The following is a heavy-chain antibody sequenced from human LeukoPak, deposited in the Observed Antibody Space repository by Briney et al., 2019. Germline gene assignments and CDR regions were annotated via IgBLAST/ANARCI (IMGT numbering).Heavy chain of an antibody. CDR1: GGTFSSYA. Sequence: ASVKVSCKASGGTFSSYAISWVRQAPGQGLEWMGGIIPIFGTANYAQKFQGRATITADESTSTAYMELSSLRSEDTAVYYCARDGDPPRITIFGVSYYYYYMDVWGKGTTVTVSS. V-gene: IGHV1-69*13. J-gene: IGHJ6*03. CDR3: ARDGDPPRITIFGVSYYYYYMDV. D-gene: IGHD3-3*01. CDR2: IIPIFGTA.